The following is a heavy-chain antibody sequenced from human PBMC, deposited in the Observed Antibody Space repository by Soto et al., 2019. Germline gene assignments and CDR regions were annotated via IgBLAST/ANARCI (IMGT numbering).Heavy chain of an antibody. CDR1: GGSFSGYY. V-gene: IGHV4-34*01. CDR2: INHSGST. Sequence: QVQLQQWGAGLLKPSETLSLTCAVYGGSFSGYYWSWIRQPPGKGLEWIGEINHSGSTNYNPSLKSRVTISVDTSKNQFSRKLSSVTAADTAVYYCARGRYYYDSSGYSKRPRYYFDYWGQGTLVTVSS. CDR3: ARGRYYYDSSGYSKRPRYYFDY. J-gene: IGHJ4*02. D-gene: IGHD3-22*01.